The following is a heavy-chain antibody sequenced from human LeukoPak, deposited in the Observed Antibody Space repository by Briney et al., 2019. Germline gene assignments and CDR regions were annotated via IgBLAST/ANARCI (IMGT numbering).Heavy chain of an antibody. CDR2: ISDTGGST. J-gene: IGHJ4*02. CDR3: AKGGGSSSWTNLDY. V-gene: IGHV3-23*01. CDR1: GFTFNSYA. Sequence: GGSLRLSCAASGFTFNSYAMSWVRQAPGKGLEWVSGISDTGGSTYYADSVKGRFTISRDNSKNTLYLQMNSLRAEDTAVYYCAKGGGSSSWTNLDYWGKGTLVTVSS. D-gene: IGHD6-13*01.